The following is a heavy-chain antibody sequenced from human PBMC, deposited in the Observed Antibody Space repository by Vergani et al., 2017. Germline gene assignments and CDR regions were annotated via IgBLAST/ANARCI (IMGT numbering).Heavy chain of an antibody. CDR1: GFTFSSHA. V-gene: IGHV3-23*01. CDR3: GRGSDNYN. Sequence: EVQLLQSEGAVVQPGGSLRLSCVASGFTFSSHAMSWVRQGHGQGLEWVSSIKNTCYSTHYADSVTGRFTISRDNSTNTLYLQMNSLRVEDTAVYYCGRGSDNYNWGQGTLVTVSS. J-gene: IGHJ4*02. D-gene: IGHD5-24*01. CDR2: IKNTCYST.